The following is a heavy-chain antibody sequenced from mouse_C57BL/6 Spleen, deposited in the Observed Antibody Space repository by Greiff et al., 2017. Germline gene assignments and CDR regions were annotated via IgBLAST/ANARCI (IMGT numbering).Heavy chain of an antibody. CDR1: GYAFTNYL. CDR3: ARSRGNYYFDY. J-gene: IGHJ2*01. Sequence: VQLQQSGAELVRPGTSVKVSCKASGYAFTNYLIEWVKQRPGQGLEWIGVINPGSGGTNYNEKFKGKATLTADKSSSTAYMQLSSLTSEDSAVYFCARSRGNYYFDYWGQGTTLTVSS. D-gene: IGHD2-1*01. V-gene: IGHV1-54*01. CDR2: INPGSGGT.